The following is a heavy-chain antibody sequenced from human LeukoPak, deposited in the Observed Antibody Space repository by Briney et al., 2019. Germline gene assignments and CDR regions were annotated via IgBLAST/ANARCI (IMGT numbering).Heavy chain of an antibody. CDR3: ARVLNSYDAFDI. V-gene: IGHV1-69*01. CDR1: GGTLSSYG. D-gene: IGHD4-23*01. CDR2: IIPIFGTA. Sequence: SSVEFSWKASGGTLSSYGICWVRQAPGQGLEWMGGIIPIFGTANYAQKFQGRVTITADESTSTAYMELSSLRSEDTAVYYCARVLNSYDAFDIWGQGTMVTVSS. J-gene: IGHJ3*02.